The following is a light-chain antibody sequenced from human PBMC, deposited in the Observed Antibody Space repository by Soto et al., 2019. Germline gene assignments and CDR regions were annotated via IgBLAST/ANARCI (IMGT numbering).Light chain of an antibody. V-gene: IGKV1-39*01. CDR1: QGISTY. J-gene: IGKJ2*01. CDR2: DAA. CDR3: PQSYRTPYT. Sequence: DIQMTQSPSSLSASVGDRVTITCRASQGISTYLVWYQQRQGRAPKLLIYDAASLLSGVPSRFSGSGSGTDFTLTISSLQPEDFATYYCPQSYRTPYTFGQGTKLETK.